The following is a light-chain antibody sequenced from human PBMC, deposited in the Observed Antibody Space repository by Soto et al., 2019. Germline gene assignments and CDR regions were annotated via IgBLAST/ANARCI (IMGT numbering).Light chain of an antibody. CDR1: QTIPNNY. J-gene: IGKJ1*01. Sequence: IVFTQSPGTLSLSPGDRATLSCRASQTIPNNYLAWYQQKPGQAPRLLIYGASSRATGIPDRFSGSGSATYFTLTISXLEPEDFAVYYCQRYGSSTTFGQGTKVDIK. CDR3: QRYGSSTT. V-gene: IGKV3-20*01. CDR2: GAS.